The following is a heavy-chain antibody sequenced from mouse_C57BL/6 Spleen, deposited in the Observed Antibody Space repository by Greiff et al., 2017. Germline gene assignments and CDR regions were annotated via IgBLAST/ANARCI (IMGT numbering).Heavy chain of an antibody. CDR2: IHPNSGST. CDR1: GYTFTSYW. J-gene: IGHJ3*01. CDR3: ARSHTVVGGAFAY. D-gene: IGHD1-1*01. Sequence: QVQLKQPGAELVKPGASVKLSCKASGYTFTSYWMHWVKQRPGQGLEWIGMIHPNSGSTNYNEKFKSKATLTVDKSSSTAYMQLSSLTSEDSAVYYCARSHTVVGGAFAYWGQGTLVTVSA. V-gene: IGHV1-64*01.